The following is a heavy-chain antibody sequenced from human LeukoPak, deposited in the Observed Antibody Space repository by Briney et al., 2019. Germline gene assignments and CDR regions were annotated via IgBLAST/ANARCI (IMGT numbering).Heavy chain of an antibody. CDR1: GFTFTSSA. CDR3: AKSDCGGDCHLLDY. V-gene: IGHV1-58*02. D-gene: IGHD2-21*02. Sequence: GASVKVSCKASGFTFTSSAMQWVRQARGQRLEWIGWIVVGSGNTNYAQKFQERVTITRDMSTSTAYMELSSLRSEDTAVYYCAKSDCGGDCHLLDYWGQGTLVTVSS. CDR2: IVVGSGNT. J-gene: IGHJ4*02.